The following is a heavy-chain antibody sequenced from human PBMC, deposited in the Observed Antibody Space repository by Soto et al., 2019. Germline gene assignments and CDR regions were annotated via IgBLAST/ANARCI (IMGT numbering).Heavy chain of an antibody. D-gene: IGHD3-22*01. J-gene: IGHJ2*01. CDR3: ATQEGEVYYDSSYWYFDL. CDR2: IIPIFGTA. CDR1: GGTFSSYA. Sequence: QVQLVQSGAEVKKPGSSVKVSCKASGGTFSSYAISWVRQAPGQGLEWMGGIIPIFGTANYAQKFQGRVTITADESTSTAYMELSSLRSEDTAVYYCATQEGEVYYDSSYWYFDLWGRGTLVTVSS. V-gene: IGHV1-69*01.